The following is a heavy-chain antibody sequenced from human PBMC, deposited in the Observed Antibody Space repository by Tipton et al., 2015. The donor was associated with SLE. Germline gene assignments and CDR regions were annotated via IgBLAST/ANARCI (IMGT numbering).Heavy chain of an antibody. D-gene: IGHD3-3*01. CDR2: INPNSGGT. J-gene: IGHJ5*02. CDR1: GYTFTGYC. Sequence: QVQLVQSGAEVKKPGASVKVSCKASGYTFTGYCMHWVRQAPGQGLEWMGWINPNSGGTKYAQKFQGRVTMTRDTSISTAYMELSRLRSDDTAVYYCAREVEGLEWFWDWFDPWGQGTLVTVFS. V-gene: IGHV1-2*02. CDR3: AREVEGLEWFWDWFDP.